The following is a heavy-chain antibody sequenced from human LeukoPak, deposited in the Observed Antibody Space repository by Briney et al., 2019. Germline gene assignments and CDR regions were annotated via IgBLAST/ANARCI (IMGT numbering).Heavy chain of an antibody. D-gene: IGHD3-22*01. CDR2: INHSGST. J-gene: IGHJ4*02. CDR3: ASEGGYFNY. CDR1: GGSFSGYY. Sequence: PSETLSLTCAVYGGSFSGYYWSWVRQPPGKGLEWIGEINHSGSTNYNPSLKSRVTISVDTSKNQFSLKLSSVTAADTAVYYCASEGGYFNYWGQGTLVTVSS. V-gene: IGHV4-34*01.